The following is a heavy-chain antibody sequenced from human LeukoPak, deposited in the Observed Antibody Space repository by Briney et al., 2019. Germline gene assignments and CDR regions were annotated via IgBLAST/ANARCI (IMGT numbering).Heavy chain of an antibody. CDR3: TTMYSSSSSLVVW. CDR2: IKSKTDGGTT. V-gene: IGHV3-15*01. CDR1: GFTFSTYS. Sequence: GGSLRLSCAASGFTFSTYSMNWVRQAPGKGLEWVGRIKSKTDGGTTDYAAPVKGRFTISRDDSKNTLYLQMNSLKTEDTAVYYCTTMYSSSSSLVVWWGQGTLVTVSS. J-gene: IGHJ4*02. D-gene: IGHD6-6*01.